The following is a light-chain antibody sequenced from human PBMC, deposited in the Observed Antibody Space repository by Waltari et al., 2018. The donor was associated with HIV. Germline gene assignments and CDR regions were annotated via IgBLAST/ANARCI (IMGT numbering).Light chain of an antibody. V-gene: IGLV1-44*01. CDR1: RSNIGSKT. J-gene: IGLJ2*01. Sequence: QSVLTQPPSASGTPGQRVTISCSGSRSNIGSKTVNWYQQLPGTAPKLLIYSNDQRPSGFPDRFSGSKSGTSASLAISGLQSEDEAGYYCAAWDVSLNGLVFGGGTKLTVL. CDR2: SND. CDR3: AAWDVSLNGLV.